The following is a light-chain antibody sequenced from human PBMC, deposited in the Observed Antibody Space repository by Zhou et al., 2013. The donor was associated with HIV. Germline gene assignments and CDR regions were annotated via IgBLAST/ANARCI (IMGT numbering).Light chain of an antibody. CDR1: QSVSSN. CDR3: QQYNNWPWT. Sequence: EIVMTQSPATLSVSPGERATLSCRASQSVSSNLAWYQQKPGQAPRLLIYGASTRATGIPARFSGSGSGTEFTLTISSLQSEDFAVYYCQQYNNWPWTFGHGT. V-gene: IGKV3-15*01. J-gene: IGKJ1*01. CDR2: GAS.